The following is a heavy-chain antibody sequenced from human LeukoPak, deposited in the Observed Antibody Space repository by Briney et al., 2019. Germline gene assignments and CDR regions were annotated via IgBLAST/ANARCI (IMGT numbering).Heavy chain of an antibody. J-gene: IGHJ4*02. V-gene: IGHV4-39*01. CDR3: ARHPYDYVWGKYYFDY. CDR1: GFTFSGYW. D-gene: IGHD3-16*01. CDR2: IYYSGRT. Sequence: GSLRLSCAASGFTFSGYWMSWVRQPPGKGLEWIGSIYYSGRTYYNPSLKSRVTISVDTFKNQFSLKLSSVTAADTAVYYCARHPYDYVWGKYYFDYWGQGTLVTVSS.